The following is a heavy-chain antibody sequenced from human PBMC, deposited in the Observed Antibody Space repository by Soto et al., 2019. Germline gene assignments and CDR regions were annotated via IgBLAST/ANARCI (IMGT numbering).Heavy chain of an antibody. J-gene: IGHJ6*03. V-gene: IGHV3-53*04. Sequence: EVQLVESGGGLVQPGGSLRLSCAASGFTVSSNYMSWVRQAPGKGLEWVSVIYSGGSTYYSDSVKGRFPISRNNSKNTLYLQRNSLRAEDTAVYYCARGGGGYYDLWSGTHYMDVWGKGTTVTVSS. CDR3: ARGGGGYYDLWSGTHYMDV. CDR1: GFTVSSNY. CDR2: IYSGGST. D-gene: IGHD3-3*01.